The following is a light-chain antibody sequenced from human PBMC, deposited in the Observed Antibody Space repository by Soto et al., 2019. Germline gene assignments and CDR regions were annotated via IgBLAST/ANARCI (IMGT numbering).Light chain of an antibody. CDR2: EVN. CDR3: SSYTTNNLL. Sequence: QSALTQPASVSGSPGQSITISCTGTSSDVGGYIYVSWYQQRPATAPKLLIYEVNRRPSGVSDRFSGSKSGNTASLTISGLEADDEADYYCSSYTTNNLLFGTGTKVTVL. V-gene: IGLV2-14*03. CDR1: SSDVGGYIY. J-gene: IGLJ1*01.